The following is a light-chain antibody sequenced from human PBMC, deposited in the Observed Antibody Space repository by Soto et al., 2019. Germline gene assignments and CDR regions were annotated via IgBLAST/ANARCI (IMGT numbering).Light chain of an antibody. CDR1: QRVNSAL. CDR2: ETS. J-gene: IGKJ2*01. CDR3: QQYEHSVVYT. Sequence: EIVLTQSPASLSLSPGERATLSCRASQRVNSALLVWYQQRPGQAPRLLIYETSITATGIPDRFSGSGSGTDFTLTISSLEPEDSAVYYCQQYEHSVVYTFGQGTQLEIK. V-gene: IGKV3-20*01.